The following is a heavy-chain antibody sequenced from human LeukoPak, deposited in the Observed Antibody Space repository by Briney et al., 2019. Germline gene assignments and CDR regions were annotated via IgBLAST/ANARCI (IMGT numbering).Heavy chain of an antibody. J-gene: IGHJ6*04. D-gene: IGHD3-10*01. V-gene: IGHV3-23*01. Sequence: GGSLRLSCAASGFTFNNSAMSWVRQAPGKGLEWVSSISGSGRSTYYADSVKGRFTVSKDSSKNTLFLQTNSLRPDDTAIYCCSRHGPRGPFASGTSRVYYGLDVWGKGTTVTVSS. CDR1: GFTFNNSA. CDR3: SRHGPRGPFASGTSRVYYGLDV. CDR2: ISGSGRST.